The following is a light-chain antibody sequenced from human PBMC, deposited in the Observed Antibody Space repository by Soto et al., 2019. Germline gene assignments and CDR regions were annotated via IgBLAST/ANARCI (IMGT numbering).Light chain of an antibody. J-gene: IGKJ1*01. CDR3: QKYNSAPWT. CDR2: AAS. Sequence: DIQMTQSPSPLSASVGDRVTIPCRASPGISNYLAWYQQKPAKVPKLLIYAASTLQSGVPSRYSGSGSGTDFTLTISSLPPEDVATYYCQKYNSAPWTCGRGTKVDIK. CDR1: PGISNY. V-gene: IGKV1-27*01.